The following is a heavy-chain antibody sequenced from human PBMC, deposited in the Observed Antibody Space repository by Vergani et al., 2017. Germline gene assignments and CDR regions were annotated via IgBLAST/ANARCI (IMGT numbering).Heavy chain of an antibody. Sequence: QVQLQQWGAGLLKPSETLSLTCAVSGGSISSGGYSWSWIRQPPGKGLEWIGYIYHSGSTYYNPSLKSRVTISVDRSKNQFSLKLSSVTAADTAVYYCARTRPAPPCRSTSCYGGRWYFDLWGRGTLVTVSS. V-gene: IGHV4-30-2*01. CDR2: IYHSGST. CDR3: ARTRPAPPCRSTSCYGGRWYFDL. J-gene: IGHJ2*01. CDR1: GGSISSGGYS. D-gene: IGHD2-2*01.